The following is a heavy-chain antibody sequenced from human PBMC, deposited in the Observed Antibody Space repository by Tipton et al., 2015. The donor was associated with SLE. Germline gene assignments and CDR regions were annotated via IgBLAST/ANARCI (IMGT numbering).Heavy chain of an antibody. CDR1: GFTFSSYG. D-gene: IGHD6-19*01. J-gene: IGHJ4*02. CDR3: AKGVRAEQWLGGDY. CDR2: IRYDGSNK. V-gene: IGHV3-30*02. Sequence: SLRLSCAASGFTFSSYGMHWVRQAPGKGLEWVAFIRYDGSNKYYADSVKGRFTISRDNSKNTLYLQMNSLRAEDTAVYYCAKGVRAEQWLGGDYWGQGTLVTVSS.